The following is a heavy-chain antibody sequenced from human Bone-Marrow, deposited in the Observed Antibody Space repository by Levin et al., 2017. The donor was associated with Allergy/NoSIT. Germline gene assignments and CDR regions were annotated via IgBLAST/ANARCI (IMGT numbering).Heavy chain of an antibody. CDR3: ARSYSGGWGYYFDY. D-gene: IGHD6-19*01. V-gene: IGHV3-53*01. Sequence: GESLKISCAASGFIVSSNYMSWVRQAPGKGLEWVSIIYSGGNTYYADSVKGRFTISRDNSKNTLYLQMNSLRAEDTAVYYCARSYSGGWGYYFDYWGQGTLVTVSS. CDR1: GFIVSSNY. CDR2: IYSGGNT. J-gene: IGHJ4*02.